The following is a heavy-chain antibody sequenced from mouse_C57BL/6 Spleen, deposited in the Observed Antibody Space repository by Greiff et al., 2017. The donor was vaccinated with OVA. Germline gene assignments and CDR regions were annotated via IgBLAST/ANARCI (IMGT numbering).Heavy chain of an antibody. J-gene: IGHJ4*01. V-gene: IGHV1-15*01. CDR1: GYTFTDYE. CDR3: TREDETYYAMDY. CDR2: IDPETGGT. Sequence: VKLQQSGAELVRPGASVTLSCKASGYTFTDYEMHWVKQTPVHGLEWIGAIDPETGGTAYNQKFKGKAILTADKSSSTAYMELRSLTSEDSAVYYCTREDETYYAMDYWGQGTSVTVSS.